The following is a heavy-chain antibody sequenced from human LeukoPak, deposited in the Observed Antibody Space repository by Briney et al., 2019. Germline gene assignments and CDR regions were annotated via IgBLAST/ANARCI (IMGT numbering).Heavy chain of an antibody. J-gene: IGHJ4*02. CDR2: INHSGST. CDR3: ARFVLRYFGWSKMYYFDY. CDR1: GGSFSGYY. Sequence: SETLSLTCAVYGGSFSGYYWSWIRQPPGKGLEWIGEINHSGSTNYNPSLKSRVTISVDTSKNQFSLKLSSVTAADTAVYYCARFVLRYFGWSKMYYFDYWGQGTLVTVSS. V-gene: IGHV4-34*01. D-gene: IGHD3-9*01.